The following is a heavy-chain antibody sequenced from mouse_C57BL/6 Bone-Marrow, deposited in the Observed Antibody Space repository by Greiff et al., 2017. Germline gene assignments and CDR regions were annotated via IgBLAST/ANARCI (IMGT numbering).Heavy chain of an antibody. J-gene: IGHJ1*03. CDR2: IDPENGDT. CDR3: TTVYYYGSSSYWYVDV. Sequence: EVQLQQSGAELVRPGASVKLSCTASGFNIKDDYMHWVKQRPEQGLEWIGWIDPENGDTEYASKFQGKVTITADTSSTTAYLQLSSLTSEDTAVYYCTTVYYYGSSSYWYVDVWGTGTTVTVSS. V-gene: IGHV14-4*01. CDR1: GFNIKDDY. D-gene: IGHD1-1*01.